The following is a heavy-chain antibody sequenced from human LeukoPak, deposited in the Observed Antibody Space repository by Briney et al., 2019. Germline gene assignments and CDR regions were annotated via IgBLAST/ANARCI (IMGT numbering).Heavy chain of an antibody. J-gene: IGHJ6*03. D-gene: IGHD3-3*01. CDR3: ARDRGNTGLEWLLGYYYYYYMDV. CDR1: GGSFSGYY. CDR2: INHSGST. Sequence: SETLSLTCAVYGGSFSGYYWSWIRQPPGKGLEWIGEINHSGSTNYNPSLKSRVTISEDTSKNQFSLQLNSVTPEDTAVYYCARDRGNTGLEWLLGYYYYYYMDVWGKGTTVTVSS. V-gene: IGHV4-34*01.